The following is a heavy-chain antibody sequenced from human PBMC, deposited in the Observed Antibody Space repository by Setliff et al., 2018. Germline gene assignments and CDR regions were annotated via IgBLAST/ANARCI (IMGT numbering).Heavy chain of an antibody. D-gene: IGHD3-3*01. Sequence: ASVKVSCKASAYTFTSYAMNWVRQAPGQGLEWMGWINTNTGNPTYAQGFTGRFVFSLDTSVSTAYLQISSLKAEDTAVYYCAIARPHFGVVIRSPPDYWGQGTLVTVSS. J-gene: IGHJ4*02. CDR3: AIARPHFGVVIRSPPDY. V-gene: IGHV7-4-1*02. CDR2: INTNTGNP. CDR1: AYTFTSYA.